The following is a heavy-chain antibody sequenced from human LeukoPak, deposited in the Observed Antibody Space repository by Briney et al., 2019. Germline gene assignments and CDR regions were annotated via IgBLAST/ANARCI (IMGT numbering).Heavy chain of an antibody. CDR2: IKSKTDGGTT. CDR3: TTVYYDILTGYPLDY. J-gene: IGHJ4*02. V-gene: IGHV3-15*01. CDR1: GFTFSNAW. D-gene: IGHD3-9*01. Sequence: GGSLRLSCAASGFTFSNAWMSWVRQAPGKGLEWVGRIKSKTDGGTTDYAAPVKGRFTISRDDSKNTLYLQMNSLKTEDTAVYYCTTVYYDILTGYPLDYWGQGTLVTVSS.